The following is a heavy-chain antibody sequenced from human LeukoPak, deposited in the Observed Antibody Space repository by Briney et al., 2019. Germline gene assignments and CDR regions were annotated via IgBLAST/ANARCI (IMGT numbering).Heavy chain of an antibody. V-gene: IGHV3-53*01. CDR1: GFTVSSNY. CDR2: IYSGGST. CDR3: ARMARVDPFDY. Sequence: PGGSLRLSCAASGFTVSSNYMSWVRQAPGKGLEWVSVIYSGGSTYYADSVKGRFTISRGNSKNTLYFQMNSLRAEDTAVYYCARMARVDPFDYWGQGTLVTVSS. J-gene: IGHJ4*02. D-gene: IGHD5-24*01.